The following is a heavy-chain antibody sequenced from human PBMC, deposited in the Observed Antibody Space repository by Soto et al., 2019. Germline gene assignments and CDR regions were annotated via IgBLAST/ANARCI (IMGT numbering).Heavy chain of an antibody. J-gene: IGHJ4*02. V-gene: IGHV4-59*08. CDR3: ATNARDGGGRRY. CDR1: GASISRDH. CDR2: EYSGST. Sequence: QVQLQESGPGLVKPSETLSLTCTVSGASISRDHWNWIRQPPGKGLEWIGEYSGSTNYNPSLKSRDTISVDTPNNQFSLKLSPATGADTAVFFCATNARDGGGRRYWGQGTLVTVSA. D-gene: IGHD3-16*01.